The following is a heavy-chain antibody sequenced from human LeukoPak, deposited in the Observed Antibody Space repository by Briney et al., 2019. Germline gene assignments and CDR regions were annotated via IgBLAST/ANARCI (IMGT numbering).Heavy chain of an antibody. D-gene: IGHD5-18*01. CDR2: ISSSSSYI. CDR1: GFTFSSYS. CDR3: ARYDTAMVYYMDV. Sequence: PGGSLRLSCAASGFTFSSYSMNWVRQAPGKGLEWVSSISSSSSYIYYADSVKGRFTISRDNAKNSLYLQMNSLRAEDTAVYYCARYDTAMVYYMDVWGKGTTVTVSS. J-gene: IGHJ6*03. V-gene: IGHV3-21*01.